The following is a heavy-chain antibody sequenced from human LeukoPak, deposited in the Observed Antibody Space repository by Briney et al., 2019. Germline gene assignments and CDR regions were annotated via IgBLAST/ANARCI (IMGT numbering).Heavy chain of an antibody. V-gene: IGHV3-53*01. D-gene: IGHD6-6*01. CDR2: IYSGGTT. CDR1: GFTVSSNY. CDR3: ARASAARPSAPPYYYYYYMDV. Sequence: GGSLRLSCAASGFTVSSNYMSWVRQAPGKGLEWVSVIYSGGTTYYTDSVKGRFSISRDKSKNTLYPQMNSLRAEDTAVYYCARASAARPSAPPYYYYYYMDVWGKGTTVTVSS. J-gene: IGHJ6*03.